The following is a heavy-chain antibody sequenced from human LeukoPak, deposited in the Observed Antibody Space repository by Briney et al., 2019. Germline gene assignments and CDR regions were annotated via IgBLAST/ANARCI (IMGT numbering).Heavy chain of an antibody. J-gene: IGHJ4*02. Sequence: ASVKVSCKASGYTFTSYDINWVRQATGQGLEGMGWMNPNSGNTGYAQKFQGRVTMTRNTSISTAYMELSSLRSEDTAVYYCARGPLSNYDYVWGSYPGDFSWRWGQGTLVTVSS. CDR1: GYTFTSYD. V-gene: IGHV1-8*01. D-gene: IGHD3-16*02. CDR2: MNPNSGNT. CDR3: ARGPLSNYDYVWGSYPGDFSWR.